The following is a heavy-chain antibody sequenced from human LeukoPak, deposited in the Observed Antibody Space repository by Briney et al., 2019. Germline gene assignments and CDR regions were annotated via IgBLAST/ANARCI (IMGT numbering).Heavy chain of an antibody. Sequence: GGSLRLSCAASGFTFSSYGMHWVRQAPGKGLEWVAFIRYDGSNKYYADSVKGRFTISRDNSKNTLYLQMNSLRAEDTAVYYCAKFRYGGNVGYFDYWGQGTLVTVSS. D-gene: IGHD4-23*01. CDR2: IRYDGSNK. J-gene: IGHJ4*02. V-gene: IGHV3-30*02. CDR3: AKFRYGGNVGYFDY. CDR1: GFTFSSYG.